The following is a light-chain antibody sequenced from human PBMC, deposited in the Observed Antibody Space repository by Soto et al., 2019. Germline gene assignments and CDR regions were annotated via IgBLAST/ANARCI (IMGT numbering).Light chain of an antibody. CDR3: LQYNGYYRT. Sequence: IRMTQSPSTLSTSVGDRVTITLRASQTISGWLAWYQEIPEKGHNLLIFDASTLKSGVPSRFSGSGSGTTFTLTISSEQSDDFAAYYCLQYNGYYRTFGQGTKVDSK. V-gene: IGKV1-5*01. CDR1: QTISGW. J-gene: IGKJ1*01. CDR2: DAS.